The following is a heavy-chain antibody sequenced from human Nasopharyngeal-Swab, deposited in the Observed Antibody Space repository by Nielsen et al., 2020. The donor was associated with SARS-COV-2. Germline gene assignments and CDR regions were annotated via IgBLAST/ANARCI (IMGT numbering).Heavy chain of an antibody. J-gene: IGHJ6*03. CDR2: FDPEDGET. D-gene: IGHD1-26*01. Sequence: WVRQAPGQGLEWMGGFDPEDGETIYAQKFQGRVTMTEDTSTDTAYMELSSLRSEDTAVYYCATIEISRKGAYYYYMDVWGKGTTVTVSS. CDR3: ATIEISRKGAYYYYMDV. V-gene: IGHV1-24*01.